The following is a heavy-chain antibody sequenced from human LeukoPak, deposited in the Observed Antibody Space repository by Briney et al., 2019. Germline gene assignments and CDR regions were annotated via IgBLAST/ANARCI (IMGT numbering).Heavy chain of an antibody. J-gene: IGHJ4*02. D-gene: IGHD3-22*01. Sequence: ASVKVSCKASGYTFTSYGISWVRQAPGQGLEWMGWISAYNGNTNYAQKLQGRVTMATDTSTSTAYMELRSLRSGDTAVYYCAREGDSSGYYPAYYFDYWGQGTLVTVSS. CDR2: ISAYNGNT. V-gene: IGHV1-18*01. CDR1: GYTFTSYG. CDR3: AREGDSSGYYPAYYFDY.